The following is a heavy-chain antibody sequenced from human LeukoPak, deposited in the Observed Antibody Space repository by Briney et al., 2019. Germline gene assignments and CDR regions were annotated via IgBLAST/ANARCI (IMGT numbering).Heavy chain of an antibody. D-gene: IGHD1-7*01. CDR1: GYTFTSYD. CDR3: ARWGGNYQTYFDY. CDR2: ISGYNGNT. V-gene: IGHV1-18*01. Sequence: ASVKVSCKASGYTFTSYDISWVRQAPGQGLEWMGYISGYNGNTIYAQKVQDRVTMTTDTSTSTAYMELWSLRSDDTAVYYCARWGGNYQTYFDYWGQGTLVTVSS. J-gene: IGHJ4*02.